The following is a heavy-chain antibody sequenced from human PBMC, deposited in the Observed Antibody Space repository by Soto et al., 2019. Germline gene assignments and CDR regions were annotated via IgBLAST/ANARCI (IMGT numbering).Heavy chain of an antibody. J-gene: IGHJ6*02. D-gene: IGHD3-16*01. CDR2: IYTSGST. CDR1: GGSISSYY. Sequence: LSLTCTVSGGSISSYYWSWIRQPAGKGLEWIGRIYTSGSTNYNPSLKSRVTMSVDTSKNQFSLKLSSVTAADTAVYYCAREDMISYYYYGMDVWGQGTTVTVSS. V-gene: IGHV4-4*07. CDR3: AREDMISYYYYGMDV.